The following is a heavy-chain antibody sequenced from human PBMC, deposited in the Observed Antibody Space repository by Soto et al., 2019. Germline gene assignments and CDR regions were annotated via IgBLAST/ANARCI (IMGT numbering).Heavy chain of an antibody. Sequence: ASVKVSCKASGYTFTSYYMHWVRQAPGQGLEWMGIINPSGGSTSYAQKFQGRVTMTRDTSTSTVYMELSSLRSEDTAVYYCARVEQRYCSSTSCYSHWFDPWCQGTLVTVSS. CDR3: ARVEQRYCSSTSCYSHWFDP. D-gene: IGHD2-2*01. J-gene: IGHJ5*02. CDR2: INPSGGST. V-gene: IGHV1-46*03. CDR1: GYTFTSYY.